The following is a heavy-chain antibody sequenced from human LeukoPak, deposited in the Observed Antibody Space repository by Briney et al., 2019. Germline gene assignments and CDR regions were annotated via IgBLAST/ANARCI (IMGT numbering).Heavy chain of an antibody. J-gene: IGHJ6*02. Sequence: PGGSLRLSCVASGFTFSDYYMTWIRQAPGQGLEWLSYISGGSGFTKYADSVKGRFTISRDNAKNSLYLQMNSLRAEDTAVYYCAKSPFTILYGLDVSGQGTTVTVSS. CDR1: GFTFSDYY. D-gene: IGHD3-3*01. CDR3: AKSPFTILYGLDV. V-gene: IGHV3-11*06. CDR2: ISGGSGFT.